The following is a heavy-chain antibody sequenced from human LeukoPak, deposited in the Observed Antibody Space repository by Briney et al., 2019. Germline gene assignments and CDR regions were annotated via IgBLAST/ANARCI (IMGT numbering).Heavy chain of an antibody. CDR3: ARDLGITMVRGVIRGGPNWFDP. CDR1: GGSISSYY. V-gene: IGHV4-4*07. CDR2: IYTSGST. D-gene: IGHD3-10*01. Sequence: SETLSLTCTVSGGSISSYYWSWIRQPAGKGLEWIGGIYTSGSTNYNPSLKSRVTMSVDTSKNQFSLKLSSVTAADTAVYYCARDLGITMVRGVIRGGPNWFDPWGQGTLVTVSS. J-gene: IGHJ5*02.